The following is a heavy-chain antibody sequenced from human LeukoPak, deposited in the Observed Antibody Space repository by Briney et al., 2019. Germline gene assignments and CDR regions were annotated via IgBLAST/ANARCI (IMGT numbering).Heavy chain of an antibody. V-gene: IGHV3-21*01. Sequence: GSLRLSCAASGFTFSSYSMNWVRPAPGKGLEWVSSISSSSSYIYYADSVKGRFTISRDNAKNSLYLQMNSLRAEDTAVYYCARVAARHLDYWGQGTLVTVSS. CDR2: ISSSSSYI. CDR3: ARVAARHLDY. CDR1: GFTFSSYS. J-gene: IGHJ4*02. D-gene: IGHD6-6*01.